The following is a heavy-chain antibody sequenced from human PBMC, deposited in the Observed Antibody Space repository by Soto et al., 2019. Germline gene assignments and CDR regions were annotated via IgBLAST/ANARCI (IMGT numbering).Heavy chain of an antibody. Sequence: SETLSLTCTVSGDSISSYYWSWIRQPPGKGLEWIGYIYYSGNTNYNPSLKSRVTISVDTPKNQFPLKLTSVTAADTAVYYCARGVATIGPWGQGTLVTVSS. V-gene: IGHV4-59*01. CDR1: GDSISSYY. CDR3: ARGVATIGP. CDR2: IYYSGNT. D-gene: IGHD5-12*01. J-gene: IGHJ5*02.